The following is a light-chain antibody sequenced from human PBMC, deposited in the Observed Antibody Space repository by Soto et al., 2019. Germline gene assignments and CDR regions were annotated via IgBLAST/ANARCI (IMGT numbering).Light chain of an antibody. CDR1: QSVMGSY. V-gene: IGKV3-20*01. Sequence: EIVLTQSPGTLSLSPGERATLSCRASQSVMGSYLAWYQQKPGQAPRLLIFHASTRATGIPDRFSGSGSGTDFTLTVSRLEPEDFAVYYCQHYVSPPITFGQGTRLEIK. J-gene: IGKJ5*01. CDR3: QHYVSPPIT. CDR2: HAS.